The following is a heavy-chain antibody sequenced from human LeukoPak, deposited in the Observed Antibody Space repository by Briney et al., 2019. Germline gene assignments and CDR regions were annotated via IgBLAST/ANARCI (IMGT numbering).Heavy chain of an antibody. Sequence: ASVKVSCKASGYTFTGYYMHWVRQAPGQGLELMGWINPNSGGTNYAQKFQGRVTMTRDTSISTAYMELSRLRSDDTAVYYCARDQGGYYSSSWVCDYWGQGTLVTVSS. J-gene: IGHJ4*02. CDR3: ARDQGGYYSSSWVCDY. CDR1: GYTFTGYY. D-gene: IGHD6-13*01. V-gene: IGHV1-2*02. CDR2: INPNSGGT.